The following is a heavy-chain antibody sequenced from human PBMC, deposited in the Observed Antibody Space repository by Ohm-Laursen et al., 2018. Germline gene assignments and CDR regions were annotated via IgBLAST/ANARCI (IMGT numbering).Heavy chain of an antibody. D-gene: IGHD4-17*01. J-gene: IGHJ3*02. CDR3: ARLTTVSLYDAIDI. CDR2: IDWDGDK. Sequence: TQTLTLTSTFSGFSLSTSGMCVNWIRQPPGKALEWLARIDWDGDKYYSTSLRTRLTISKDTSKNQVVLTMTNMDPVDTATYYCARLTTVSLYDAIDIWGQGTMVTVSS. CDR1: GFSLSTSGMC. V-gene: IGHV2-70*11.